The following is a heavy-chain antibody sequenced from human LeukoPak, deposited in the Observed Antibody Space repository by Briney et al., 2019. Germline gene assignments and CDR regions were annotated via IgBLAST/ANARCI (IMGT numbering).Heavy chain of an antibody. CDR2: IYYSGST. D-gene: IGHD4-17*01. V-gene: IGHV4-39*01. CDR1: GGSISGSSYY. J-gene: IGHJ5*02. CDR3: ARQATPFYGDYDT. Sequence: SETLSLTCTVSGGSISGSSYYWGWIRQPPGKGLEWIGSIYYSGSTYYNPSLKSRVTISVDTSKNQFSLKLSSVTAADTAVYYCARQATPFYGDYDTWGQGTLVTVSS.